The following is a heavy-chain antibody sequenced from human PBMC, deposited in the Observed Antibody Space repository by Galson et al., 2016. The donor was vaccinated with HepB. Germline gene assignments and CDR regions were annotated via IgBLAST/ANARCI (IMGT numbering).Heavy chain of an antibody. J-gene: IGHJ5*02. CDR1: GVSIDTYY. D-gene: IGHD2-21*01. CDR2: VFYNGNT. V-gene: IGHV4-59*01. CDR3: ARIVGAETLHWIDP. Sequence: SETLSLTCTISGVSIDTYYWSWFRQPPGKGLEWIGFVFYNGNTNYNSSLKSRVTLSIDTSKKHFSLRLSSVTAADTAIYYCARIVGAETLHWIDPWGQGTLVAVSS.